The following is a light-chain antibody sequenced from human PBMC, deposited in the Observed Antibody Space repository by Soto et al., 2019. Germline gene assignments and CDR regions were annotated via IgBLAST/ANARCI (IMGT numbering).Light chain of an antibody. J-gene: IGLJ3*02. V-gene: IGLV2-14*03. Sequence: QSALTQPASVSGSPGQSITISCTGISTDIVNYNYASWYQQHPGKAPKLIISDVSNRPSGISDRFSGSKSGNMASLTISGLQAEDEADYYCTSQNSDSTVLFGGGTKLTVL. CDR3: TSQNSDSTVL. CDR2: DVS. CDR1: STDIVNYNY.